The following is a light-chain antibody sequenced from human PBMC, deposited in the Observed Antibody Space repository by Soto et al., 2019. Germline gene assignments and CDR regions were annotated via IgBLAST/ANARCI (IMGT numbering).Light chain of an antibody. CDR2: DAS. CDR3: QQRSTWRP. CDR1: QSVSGY. V-gene: IGKV3-11*01. J-gene: IGKJ1*01. Sequence: EIVLTQSPATLSLSPGERATLSCRASQSVSGYLAWYQQKPGQAPRLLIYDASKRATGIPARFTGSGFGTDYTLTISSLEPEDFAVYYCQQRSTWRPFGQGTKVYIK.